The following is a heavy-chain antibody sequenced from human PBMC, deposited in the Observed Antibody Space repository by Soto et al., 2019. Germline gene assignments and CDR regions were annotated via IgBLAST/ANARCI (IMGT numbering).Heavy chain of an antibody. J-gene: IGHJ3*02. D-gene: IGHD3-22*01. CDR3: AKDQYYYDSSGYYLRVDAFDI. Sequence: GGSLRLSCAASGFTFSSYAMSWVRQAPGKGLEWVSAISGSGGSTYYADSVKGRFTISRDNSKNTLYLQMNSLRAEDTAVYYCAKDQYYYDSSGYYLRVDAFDIWGQGTMVTVSS. CDR1: GFTFSSYA. V-gene: IGHV3-23*01. CDR2: ISGSGGST.